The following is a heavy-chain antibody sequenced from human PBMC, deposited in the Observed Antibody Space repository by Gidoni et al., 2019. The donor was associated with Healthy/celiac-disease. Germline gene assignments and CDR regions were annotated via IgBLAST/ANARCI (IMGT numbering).Heavy chain of an antibody. V-gene: IGHV3-11*05. D-gene: IGHD4-4*01. CDR3: ARGYSVEMATITSTYYFDY. CDR1: GFTFSDYY. CDR2: ISSSSSYT. J-gene: IGHJ4*02. Sequence: QVQLVESGGGLVKPGGSLRLSCAASGFTFSDYYMSWIRQAPGKGLEWVSYISSSSSYTNYADSVKGRFTISRDNAKNSLYLQMNSLRAEDTAVYYCARGYSVEMATITSTYYFDYWGQGTLVTVSS.